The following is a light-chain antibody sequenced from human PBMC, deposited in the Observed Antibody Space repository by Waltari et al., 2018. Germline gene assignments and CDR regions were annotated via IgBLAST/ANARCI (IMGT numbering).Light chain of an antibody. CDR2: WAC. J-gene: IGKJ1*01. CDR1: QSVLFTPTNKNY. Sequence: DIVMTQSPDSLAVSLGERATINCKSSQSVLFTPTNKNYLAWYQQKPRRPPKLLIYWACTRESGVPDRFSGSVSGTDFTLTISSLQAEDVAVYYCQQYQSFPWTFGQGTKVEIK. CDR3: QQYQSFPWT. V-gene: IGKV4-1*01.